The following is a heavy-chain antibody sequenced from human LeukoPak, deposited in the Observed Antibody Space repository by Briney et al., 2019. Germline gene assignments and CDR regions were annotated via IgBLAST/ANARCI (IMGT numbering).Heavy chain of an antibody. CDR2: IIPIFGTA. CDR3: ASGKYMVRGVITSFGY. D-gene: IGHD3-10*01. Sequence: SVKVSCKASGGTFSSYAISWVRQAPGQGLEWMGGIIPIFGTANYAQKFQGRVTITTDESTSTAYMELSSLRSEDTAVYYCASGKYMVRGVITSFGYWGQGTLVTVSS. V-gene: IGHV1-69*05. J-gene: IGHJ4*02. CDR1: GGTFSSYA.